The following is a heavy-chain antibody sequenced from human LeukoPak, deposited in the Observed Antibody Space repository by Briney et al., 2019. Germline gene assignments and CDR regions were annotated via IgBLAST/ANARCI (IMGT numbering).Heavy chain of an antibody. CDR2: THYRSQWYT. J-gene: IGHJ6*02. CDR1: GDIVSTINAA. Sequence: SQTLSLTCDISGDIVSTINAAWNWIRQSPSRGLEWLGRTHYRSQWYTDYAISVKSRITITADTSKNQFFLQLKSVTPEDTAVYYCARSSWNHFYLYYGMDDWGQGTTVIVSS. V-gene: IGHV6-1*01. D-gene: IGHD1-1*01. CDR3: ARSSWNHFYLYYGMDD.